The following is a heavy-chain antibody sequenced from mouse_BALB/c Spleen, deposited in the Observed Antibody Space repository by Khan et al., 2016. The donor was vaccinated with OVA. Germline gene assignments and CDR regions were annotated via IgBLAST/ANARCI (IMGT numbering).Heavy chain of an antibody. CDR3: TRIYRSDFDH. J-gene: IGHJ2*01. CDR1: GYSFTGYF. V-gene: IGHV1-20*02. CDR2: INPHIGET. D-gene: IGHD1-1*01. Sequence: VRLQQSGPELVRPGASVKISCTASGYSFTGYFMNWVMQSHGKSLEWIGRINPHIGETFYNQRFKDKATLTVDESSSKAHMELRSMASEDSAFYYCTRIYRSDFDHGGQGTTLTVSS.